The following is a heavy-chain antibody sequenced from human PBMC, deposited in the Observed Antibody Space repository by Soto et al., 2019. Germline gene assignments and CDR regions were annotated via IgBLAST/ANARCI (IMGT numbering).Heavy chain of an antibody. CDR3: TRDHRHLDY. CDR2: IRSKAYAGTT. J-gene: IGHJ4*02. V-gene: IGHV3-49*03. Sequence: GGSLRLSCTASGFTCGDYAMNWFRQAPGKGLEWVGFIRSKAYAGTTENAASVKGRFTISRDDSKSIAYLQMNSLKTEDTAVYYCTRDHRHLDYWGQGTLVTVSS. CDR1: GFTCGDYA.